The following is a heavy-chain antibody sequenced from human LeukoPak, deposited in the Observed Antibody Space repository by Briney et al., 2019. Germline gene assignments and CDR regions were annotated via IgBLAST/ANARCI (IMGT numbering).Heavy chain of an antibody. Sequence: ASVKVSCKASGYTFTSYYMHWVRQAPGQGLEWMGIINPSGGSTSYAQKFQGRVTMTRDTSTSTAYMELSSLRSEDTAVYYCARVAVRYYYDSSLWFDPWGQGTLVTVSS. J-gene: IGHJ5*02. V-gene: IGHV1-46*01. CDR2: INPSGGST. D-gene: IGHD3-22*01. CDR1: GYTFTSYY. CDR3: ARVAVRYYYDSSLWFDP.